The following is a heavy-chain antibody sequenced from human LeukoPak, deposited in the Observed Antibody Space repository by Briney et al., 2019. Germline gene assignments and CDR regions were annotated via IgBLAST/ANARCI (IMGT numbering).Heavy chain of an antibody. CDR3: AKDLRPDGVDNFDH. D-gene: IGHD2-8*01. J-gene: IGHJ4*02. Sequence: GGSLRLSCAASGFNFNSYTMNWVRQAPGKGLQWVANILASGSPTYYADSVKSRFIISRDNSKNTVYLQMNSLRVEDTAIYYCAKDLRPDGVDNFDHWGQGIPVTVSS. CDR2: ILASGSPT. V-gene: IGHV3-23*01. CDR1: GFNFNSYT.